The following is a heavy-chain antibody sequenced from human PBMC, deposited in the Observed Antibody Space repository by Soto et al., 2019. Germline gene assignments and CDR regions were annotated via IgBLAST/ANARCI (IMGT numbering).Heavy chain of an antibody. J-gene: IGHJ5*02. D-gene: IGHD1-1*01. V-gene: IGHV1-2*02. CDR3: ATGTNGTTGWYHP. CDR1: GYTFTAFY. Sequence: QVQLVQSGSEVKKPGASVKVSCQASGYTFTAFYMNWVRQAPGQGLEWMGWVNPNTGVTKYAQKFQGRVTMSRDTSVSTAYIDLTSLTSDDTAMYYCATGTNGTTGWYHPWGQGTRVTVSS. CDR2: VNPNTGVT.